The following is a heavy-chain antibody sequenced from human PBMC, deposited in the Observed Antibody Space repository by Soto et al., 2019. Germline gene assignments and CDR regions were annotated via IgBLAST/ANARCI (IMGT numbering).Heavy chain of an antibody. V-gene: IGHV1-69-2*01. CDR2: VDPEDGET. CDR3: GTVGRLGSTGASTHGMDV. CDR1: GYTFIDYF. Sequence: EVQLVQSGAEVKKPGATVKISCKVSGYTFIDYFVHWVQQAPGKGLEWMGLVDPEDGETIYAEEFRGRVTITAETSTDTAYMELSSLGSEDTAVYYCGTVGRLGSTGASTHGMDVWGQGTTVTFSS. D-gene: IGHD1-26*01. J-gene: IGHJ6*02.